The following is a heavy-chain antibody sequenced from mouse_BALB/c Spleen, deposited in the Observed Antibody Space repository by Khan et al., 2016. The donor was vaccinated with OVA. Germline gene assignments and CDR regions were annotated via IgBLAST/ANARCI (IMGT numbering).Heavy chain of an antibody. CDR2: IYPGSGST. CDR1: GYTFTDYV. Sequence: QVQLQQPGPELVKPGASVKMSCKVSGYTFTDYVISWVKQRTGRGLEWIGEIYPGSGSTYYNEKFKGKATLTADKSSNTVNMQVSSLTSEDSAVFFCARSYDGAWFAYWGQGTLVTVSA. D-gene: IGHD1-1*01. J-gene: IGHJ3*01. CDR3: ARSYDGAWFAY. V-gene: IGHV1-77*01.